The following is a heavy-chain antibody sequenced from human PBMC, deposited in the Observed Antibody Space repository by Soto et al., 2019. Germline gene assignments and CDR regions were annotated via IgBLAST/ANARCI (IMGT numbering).Heavy chain of an antibody. J-gene: IGHJ6*02. D-gene: IGHD6-19*01. CDR2: ISGDGTTT. V-gene: IGHV3-74*01. CDR1: GFTLRSYW. CDR3: AREGYNNGWTGMDV. Sequence: GGSLRLSCAASGFTLRSYWMHWVRHVPGKGLVWVSRISGDGTTTTYADSVKGRFTISRDNAKNTLDLQMNSLRAEDTAVYYCAREGYNNGWTGMDVWGQGTTVTVSS.